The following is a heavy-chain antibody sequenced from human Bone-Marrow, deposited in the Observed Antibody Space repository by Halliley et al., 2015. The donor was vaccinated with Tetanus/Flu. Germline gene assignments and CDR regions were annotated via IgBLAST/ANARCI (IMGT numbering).Heavy chain of an antibody. CDR2: VFHDGGV. CDR1: VDSISGSHYY. Sequence: LRLSCSVSVDSISGSHYYWARIRQSPGRGLEWIASVFHDGGVYFNPSLKSRVTISVDTSKNHFSLRLNSVTVADTAVSFCARDSSGWLFGRDSYYGLAVWGQGTAVTVS. D-gene: IGHD3-22*01. J-gene: IGHJ6*02. V-gene: IGHV4-39*02. CDR3: ARDSSGWLFGRDSYYGLAV.